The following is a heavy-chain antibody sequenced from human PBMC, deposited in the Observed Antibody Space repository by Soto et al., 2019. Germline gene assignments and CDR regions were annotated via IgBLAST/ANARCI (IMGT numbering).Heavy chain of an antibody. V-gene: IGHV5-10-1*01. J-gene: IGHJ6*02. Sequence: GESLKISCKGSGYSFTSYWISWVRQMPGKGLEWMGRIDPSDSYTNYSPSFQGHVTISADKSISTAYLQWSSLKASDTAMYYCARPVYIAARQSLGMDVWGQGTTVTV. D-gene: IGHD6-6*01. CDR1: GYSFTSYW. CDR2: IDPSDSYT. CDR3: ARPVYIAARQSLGMDV.